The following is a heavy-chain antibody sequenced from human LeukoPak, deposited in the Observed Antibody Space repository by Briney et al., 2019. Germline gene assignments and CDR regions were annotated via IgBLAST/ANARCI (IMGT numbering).Heavy chain of an antibody. Sequence: DSLTLSCTASGYTFTSYYMHWVRQAPGQGLEWIGIINPSGSSTSYAHKFQGRVTMTRVTSTSTVYMELSSLRSEDTAVYYCAREGGSGSYLGPVRAFDVWGQGTLVTVSS. D-gene: IGHD1-26*01. CDR2: INPSGSST. CDR1: GYTFTSYY. CDR3: AREGGSGSYLGPVRAFDV. J-gene: IGHJ3*01. V-gene: IGHV1-46*01.